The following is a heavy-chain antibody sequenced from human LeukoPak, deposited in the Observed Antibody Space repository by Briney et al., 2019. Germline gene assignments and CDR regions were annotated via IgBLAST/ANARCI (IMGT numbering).Heavy chain of an antibody. CDR3: ARVDTKELWSPYYYYYMDV. J-gene: IGHJ6*03. CDR1: GYTFTGYY. Sequence: ASVKVSCKASGYTFTGYYMHWVRQAPGQGLEWMGWINPNSGGTNYAQKLQGRVTMTTDTSTSTAYMELRSLRSDDTAVYYCARVDTKELWSPYYYYYMDVWGKGTTVTVSS. D-gene: IGHD3-16*01. V-gene: IGHV1-2*02. CDR2: INPNSGGT.